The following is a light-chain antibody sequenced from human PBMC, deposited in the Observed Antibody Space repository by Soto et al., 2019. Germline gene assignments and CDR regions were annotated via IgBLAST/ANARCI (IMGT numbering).Light chain of an antibody. V-gene: IGKV1-27*01. CDR3: QKYNSAPLT. CDR1: LPISNY. J-gene: IGKJ4*01. Sequence: EIQMTQSASSMSASLGDRVTTTGRASLPISNYLAWYQQKPGKIKNLLIYAASTLQAGVPSRFSGSGSGTDFTITISSLQPEDVAAYYCQKYNSAPLTVGGGTQVEIK. CDR2: AAS.